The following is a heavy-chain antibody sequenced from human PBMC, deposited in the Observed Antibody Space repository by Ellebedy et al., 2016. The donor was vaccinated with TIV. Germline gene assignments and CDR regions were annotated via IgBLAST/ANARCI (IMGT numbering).Heavy chain of an antibody. CDR1: GFLLRSRGVG. Sequence: SGPTLVKPTETLTLTCTFSGFLLRSRGVGVGWIRQPPGKALEWLALFYWDHDKRYSPSLKSRLTISTDTSQKQVVLTMTNLDPVDTGKYFCAHRFITPAGGDAFDIWGQGTMVTVSS. CDR2: FYWDHDK. V-gene: IGHV2-5*02. D-gene: IGHD6-13*01. J-gene: IGHJ3*02. CDR3: AHRFITPAGGDAFDI.